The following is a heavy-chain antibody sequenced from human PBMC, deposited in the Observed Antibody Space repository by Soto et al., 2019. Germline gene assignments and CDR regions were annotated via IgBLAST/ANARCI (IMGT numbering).Heavy chain of an antibody. D-gene: IGHD3-10*01. CDR2: FDPEDGET. CDR3: ATESNYYYGSGSYDWFDP. V-gene: IGHV1-24*01. Sequence: ASVKVSCKVSGYTLTELSMHWVRQAPGKGLEWMGGFDPEDGETIYAQKFQGRVTMTEDTSTDTAYMELSSLRSEDTAVYYCATESNYYYGSGSYDWFDPWGQGTLVTVSS. CDR1: GYTLTELS. J-gene: IGHJ5*02.